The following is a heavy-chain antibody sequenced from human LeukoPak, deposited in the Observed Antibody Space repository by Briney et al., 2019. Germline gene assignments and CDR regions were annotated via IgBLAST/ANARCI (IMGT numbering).Heavy chain of an antibody. D-gene: IGHD5-18*01. CDR2: IYPGDSDT. J-gene: IGHJ4*02. CDR1: GYSFTSYW. CDR3: ARLGTAVVARFFDY. Sequence: GESLQISCKGSGYSFTSYWIAWVRQMPGKGLEWMGSIYPGDSDTRYSPSFQGQVTISADKSISTAYLQWSGLKASDTAMYHCARLGTAVVARFFDYWGQGTLVTVSS. V-gene: IGHV5-51*01.